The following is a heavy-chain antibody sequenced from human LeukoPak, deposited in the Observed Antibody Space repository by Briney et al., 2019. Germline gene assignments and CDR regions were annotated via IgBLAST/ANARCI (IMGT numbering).Heavy chain of an antibody. CDR1: GFTFSDYY. Sequence: GGSLRLSCAAFGFTFSDYYMSWIRQAPGKGLEWVSYISSSGSTIYYADSVKGRFTISRDNAKNSLYLQMSSLRVEDTAVYYCTRRPYSSSWYYFDYWGQGTLVTVSS. J-gene: IGHJ4*02. D-gene: IGHD6-13*01. CDR3: TRRPYSSSWYYFDY. CDR2: ISSSGSTI. V-gene: IGHV3-11*04.